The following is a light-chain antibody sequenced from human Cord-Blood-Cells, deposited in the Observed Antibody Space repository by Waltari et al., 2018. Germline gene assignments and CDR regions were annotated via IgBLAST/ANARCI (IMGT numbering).Light chain of an antibody. CDR2: DAS. J-gene: IGKJ1*01. CDR3: QQRSNWPT. CDR1: QSVSSY. Sequence: EIVFTQSQATLSLSPGERATLSCRASQSVSSYLAWYQQKPGQAPRLLIYDASNRATGIPARFSGSGSGTDFTLTISSLEPEDFAVYYCQQRSNWPTFGQGTKVEIK. V-gene: IGKV3-11*01.